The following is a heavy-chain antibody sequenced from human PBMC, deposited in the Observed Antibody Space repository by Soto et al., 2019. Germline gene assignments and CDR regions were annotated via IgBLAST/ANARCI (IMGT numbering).Heavy chain of an antibody. V-gene: IGHV3-74*01. Sequence: GGSLRLSCEASGFTFGRYVMHLVRQFPGKGLAWVSRVNSDGSATIYAHSVKGRFIISRDNVRNTVYLDMNSLRPEDSGVYFSARDYGAFSNPMHHHFDPWGQGTLVTVSS. CDR2: VNSDGSAT. D-gene: IGHD3-10*01. J-gene: IGHJ5*02. CDR3: ARDYGAFSNPMHHHFDP. CDR1: GFTFGRYV.